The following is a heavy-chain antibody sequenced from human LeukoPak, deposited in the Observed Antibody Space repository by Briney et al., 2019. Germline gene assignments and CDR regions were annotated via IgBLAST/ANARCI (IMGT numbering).Heavy chain of an antibody. Sequence: SETLSLTCAVYGGSFSGYYWSWIRQPPGKGLEWIGEINHSGSTNYNPSLKSRVTISVDTSKNQFSLKLSSVTAADTAVYYCARESLRDGYNVFDHWGQGTLVTVSS. D-gene: IGHD5-24*01. CDR1: GGSFSGYY. CDR3: ARESLRDGYNVFDH. V-gene: IGHV4-34*01. CDR2: INHSGST. J-gene: IGHJ4*02.